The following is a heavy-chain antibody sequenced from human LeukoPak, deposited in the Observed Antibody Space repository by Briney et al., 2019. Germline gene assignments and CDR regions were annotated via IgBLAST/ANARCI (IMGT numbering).Heavy chain of an antibody. CDR3: AISAVYGDYEYYYYYGMDV. CDR2: INHSGST. J-gene: IGHJ6*02. Sequence: PSGTLSLTCAVYGGSFSGYYWSWIRQPPGKGLEWIGEINHSGSTNYNPSLKSRVTISVDTSKNQFSLKLSSVTAADTAVYYCAISAVYGDYEYYYYYGMDVWGQGTTVTVSS. D-gene: IGHD4-17*01. CDR1: GGSFSGYY. V-gene: IGHV4-34*01.